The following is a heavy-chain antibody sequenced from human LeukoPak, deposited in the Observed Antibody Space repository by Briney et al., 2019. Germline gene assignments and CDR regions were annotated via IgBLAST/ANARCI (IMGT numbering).Heavy chain of an antibody. J-gene: IGHJ4*02. V-gene: IGHV3-30*03. CDR3: ARNGIVPKGGPYYFDY. CDR2: ISYDGSNK. D-gene: IGHD2-8*01. Sequence: GRSLRLSCAACGFTFSSYGMHWVRQAPGKGLEWVAVISYDGSNKYYADSVKGRFTISRDNSKNTLYLQMNSLRAEDTAVYHCARNGIVPKGGPYYFDYWGQGTLVTVSS. CDR1: GFTFSSYG.